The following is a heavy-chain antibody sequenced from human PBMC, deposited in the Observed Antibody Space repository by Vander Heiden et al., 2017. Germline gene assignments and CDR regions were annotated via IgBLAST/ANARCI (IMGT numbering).Heavy chain of an antibody. D-gene: IGHD6-13*01. Sequence: QINLKESGPTLVKPTATLTLTCTFSAFSITTTGLGVGWIRQPPGKALEWLAVIYWDDDKRYNASLRSRLTITKDTYRNQVVLTVANMDPLDTGSYYCAGTKNAASAYYGMEVWGQGTTVTVSS. J-gene: IGHJ6*02. CDR3: AGTKNAASAYYGMEV. CDR1: AFSITTTGLG. V-gene: IGHV2-5*02. CDR2: IYWDDDK.